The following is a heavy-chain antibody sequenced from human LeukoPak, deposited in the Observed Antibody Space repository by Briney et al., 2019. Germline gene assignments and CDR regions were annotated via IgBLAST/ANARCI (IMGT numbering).Heavy chain of an antibody. D-gene: IGHD2-2*01. CDR3: AREGRIVPSANVFPQAF. CDR2: IYHSGST. J-gene: IGHJ3*01. V-gene: IGHV4-4*02. CDR1: GGSISSSNW. Sequence: SETLSLTCAVSGGSISSSNWWSWVRQPPGKGLEWIGEIYHSGSTNYNPSLKSRVTISVDKSKNQFSLRLNSVTAADTAVYYCAREGRIVPSANVFPQAFWGQGTMVTVSS.